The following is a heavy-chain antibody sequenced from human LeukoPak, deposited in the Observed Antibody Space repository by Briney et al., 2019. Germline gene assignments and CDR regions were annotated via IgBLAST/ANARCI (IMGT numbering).Heavy chain of an antibody. CDR1: GGSISSYY. CDR3: ARGRYGWLPFDY. Sequence: SETLSLTCTVSGGSISSYYWSWIRQPAGKGLEWIGYIHYSGSTNYNPSLKSRVTISVDTSKNQFTLKLSSVTAADTAIYYCARGRYGWLPFDYWGQGTLVAVSS. J-gene: IGHJ4*02. V-gene: IGHV4-59*01. CDR2: IHYSGST. D-gene: IGHD3-16*01.